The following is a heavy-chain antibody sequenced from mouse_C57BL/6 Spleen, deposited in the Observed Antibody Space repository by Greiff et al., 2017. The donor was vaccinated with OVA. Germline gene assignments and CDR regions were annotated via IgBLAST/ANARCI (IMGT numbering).Heavy chain of an antibody. CDR2: INPNYGTT. D-gene: IGHD3-2*02. Sequence: VQLQQPGPELVKPGASVKISCKASGYSFTDYNMNWVKQSNGKSLEWIGVINPNYGTTSYNQKFKGKATLTVDQSSSTDYMQLNSLTSDDSAVYYCARGGQLSLYNCDYWGQGTTRTVSS. V-gene: IGHV1-39*01. CDR3: ARGGQLSLYNCDY. CDR1: GYSFTDYN. J-gene: IGHJ2*01.